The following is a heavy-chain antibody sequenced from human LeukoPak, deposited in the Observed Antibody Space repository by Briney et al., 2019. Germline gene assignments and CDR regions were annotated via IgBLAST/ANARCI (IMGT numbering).Heavy chain of an antibody. V-gene: IGHV3-30-3*01. Sequence: PGGSLRLSCAASGFTFSSYAMHWVRQAPGKGLEWVAVISYDGSNKYYADSVKGRFTISRDNSKNTLYLQMNSLRAEDTAVYYCARGDVSSGYHYWGQGTLVTVSS. CDR1: GFTFSSYA. CDR2: ISYDGSNK. CDR3: ARGDVSSGYHY. J-gene: IGHJ4*02. D-gene: IGHD3-22*01.